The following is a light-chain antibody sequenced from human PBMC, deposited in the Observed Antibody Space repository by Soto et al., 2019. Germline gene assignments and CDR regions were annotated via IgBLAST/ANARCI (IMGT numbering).Light chain of an antibody. CDR2: KAS. V-gene: IGKV1-5*03. CDR3: QQYDSSLYT. Sequence: DIQMTQSPSTLSASVGDRVTITCRASQSIGRYLAWYQQKPGKAPNLLIYKASNLESGVPSRFSGSGSGTEFTLTISSLQPDDFATYYCQQYDSSLYTFGQGTKLEIK. CDR1: QSIGRY. J-gene: IGKJ2*01.